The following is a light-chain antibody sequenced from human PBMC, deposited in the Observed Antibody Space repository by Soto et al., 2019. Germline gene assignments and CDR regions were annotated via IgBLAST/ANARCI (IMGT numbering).Light chain of an antibody. CDR1: NSDVGGYNY. CDR3: GSYRGDSRWV. V-gene: IGLV2-14*01. Sequence: QSVLTQPASVSGSPGQSITISCTGSNSDVGGYNYVSWYQQYAGKAPKLMIYEVSNRPSGVSSRFSGSKSGNTASLTISGLQADDEADYFCGSYRGDSRWVFGGGTKLTVL. J-gene: IGLJ3*02. CDR2: EVS.